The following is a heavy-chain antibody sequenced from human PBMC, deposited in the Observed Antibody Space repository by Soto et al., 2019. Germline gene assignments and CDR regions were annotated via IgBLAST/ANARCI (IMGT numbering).Heavy chain of an antibody. Sequence: GGSLRLSCAASGFTFSSYGMHWVRQAPGKGLEWVAVISYDGSNKYYADSVKGRFTISRDNSKNTLYLQMNSLRAEDTAVYYCAMYSGSFYRELGYYFDYWGQGTLVTVSS. J-gene: IGHJ4*02. CDR1: GFTFSSYG. CDR3: AMYSGSFYRELGYYFDY. CDR2: ISYDGSNK. V-gene: IGHV3-30*03. D-gene: IGHD1-26*01.